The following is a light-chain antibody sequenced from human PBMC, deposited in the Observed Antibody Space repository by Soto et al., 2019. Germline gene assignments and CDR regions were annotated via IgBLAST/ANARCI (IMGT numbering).Light chain of an antibody. V-gene: IGKV3-20*01. CDR3: QQYGSSSMYT. CDR1: QSVSSNY. Sequence: EIVLTQSPGTLSLSPGERATLSCRASQSVSSNYLAWYQQKPGQAPRLLIYGASYRATGIPDRFSGSESWTDFTLTISRLELEDFGVYSCQQYGSSSMYTFGQGTKLEIK. J-gene: IGKJ2*01. CDR2: GAS.